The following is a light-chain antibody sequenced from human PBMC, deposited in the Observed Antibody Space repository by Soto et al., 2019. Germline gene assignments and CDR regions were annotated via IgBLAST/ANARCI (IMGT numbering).Light chain of an antibody. V-gene: IGKV1-39*01. CDR1: QTISRS. CDR3: QQGDTLPLT. J-gene: IGKJ4*01. Sequence: DIQMTQSPSSLSASVGDRVTIICRASQTISRSLNWFQQKPGQAPKLLIYAASSLTRGVPSRFSGSRSGTDFTLTINNLQPEDFATYYCQQGDTLPLTFGGGTKVDIK. CDR2: AAS.